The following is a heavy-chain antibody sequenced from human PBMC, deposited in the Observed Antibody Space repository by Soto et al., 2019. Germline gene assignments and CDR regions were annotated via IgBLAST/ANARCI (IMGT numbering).Heavy chain of an antibody. V-gene: IGHV3-23*01. Sequence: EVQLLGSGGGLVQPGGSLRLSCAASGLTFSTYAMSWVRQAPGKGLEWVSSISGNGANTYYTDSVKGRFIISRDNSKNTLFLQMNSLSAGDTALYYCAKDRPNYYGSGGGYYKAGGDYWGQGTLVTVSS. CDR3: AKDRPNYYGSGGGYYKAGGDY. CDR2: ISGNGANT. CDR1: GLTFSTYA. J-gene: IGHJ4*02. D-gene: IGHD3-10*01.